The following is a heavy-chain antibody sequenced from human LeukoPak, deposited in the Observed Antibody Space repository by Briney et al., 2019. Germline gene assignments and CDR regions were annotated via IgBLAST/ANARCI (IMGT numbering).Heavy chain of an antibody. D-gene: IGHD4-23*01. CDR3: ARDRTYGGNSGFDY. CDR2: IYTTGST. V-gene: IGHV4-4*07. CDR1: RGSISSYY. Sequence: SETLSLTCTVSRGSISSYYWSWVRQPAGKGLEWIGRIYTTGSTNYNPSLKSRVTMSVDTSKNQFSLNLTSVTAADTAVYYCARDRTYGGNSGFDYWGRGTLVTVSS. J-gene: IGHJ4*02.